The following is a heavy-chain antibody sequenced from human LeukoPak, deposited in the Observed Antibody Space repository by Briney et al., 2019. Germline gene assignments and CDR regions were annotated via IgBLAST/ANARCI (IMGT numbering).Heavy chain of an antibody. D-gene: IGHD3-3*01. CDR3: ARDTYDFLYAFDI. CDR1: GGSISSGSYY. V-gene: IGHV4-61*02. CDR2: IYTSGST. Sequence: PSQTLSLTCTVSGGSISSGSYYWSWIRQPAGKGLEWIGRIYTSGSTNYNPSLKSRVTISVDTSKNQFSLKLSSVTAADTAVYYCARDTYDFLYAFDIWGQGTMVTVSS. J-gene: IGHJ3*02.